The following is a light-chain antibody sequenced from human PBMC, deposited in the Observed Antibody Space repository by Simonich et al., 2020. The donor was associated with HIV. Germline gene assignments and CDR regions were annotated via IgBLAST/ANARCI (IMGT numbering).Light chain of an antibody. CDR3: QTWGTGIRV. CDR1: SGHSSYA. CDR2: LNSDGRH. V-gene: IGLV4-69*01. J-gene: IGLJ3*02. Sequence: QLVLTQSPSASASLGASVKLTCTLSSGHSSYAIAWRQQQPEKGPRYLMKLNSDGRHYKGDGIPDRFSGSSSGAERYLTISSLQSEDEADYYCQTWGTGIRVFGGGTKLTVL.